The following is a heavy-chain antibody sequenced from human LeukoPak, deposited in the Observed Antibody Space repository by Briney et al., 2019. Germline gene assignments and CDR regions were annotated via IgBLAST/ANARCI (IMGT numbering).Heavy chain of an antibody. CDR1: GFTFSSYG. Sequence: PGGSLRLSCAASGFTFSSYGMHWVRQAPGKGLEWVAVIWYDGSNKYYADSVKGRFTISRDNSKNTLYVQMNSLRAEDTAVYYCAKDRGYCSSISCYQPMDVWGKGTTVTVSS. D-gene: IGHD2-2*01. CDR3: AKDRGYCSSISCYQPMDV. V-gene: IGHV3-33*06. J-gene: IGHJ6*03. CDR2: IWYDGSNK.